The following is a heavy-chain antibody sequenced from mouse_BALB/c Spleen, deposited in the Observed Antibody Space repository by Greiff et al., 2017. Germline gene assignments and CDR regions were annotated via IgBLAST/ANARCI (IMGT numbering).Heavy chain of an antibody. D-gene: IGHD1-1*01. V-gene: IGHV1-69*02. J-gene: IGHJ4*01. CDR3: ARGSSYSPYAMDY. Sequence: QVQLQQPGAELVKPGAPVKLSCKASGYTFTSYWMNWVKQRPGRGLEWIGRIDPSDSETHYNQKFKDKATLTVDKSSSTAYIQLSSLTFEDSAVYYCARGSSYSPYAMDYWGQGTSVTVSS. CDR2: IDPSDSET. CDR1: GYTFTSYW.